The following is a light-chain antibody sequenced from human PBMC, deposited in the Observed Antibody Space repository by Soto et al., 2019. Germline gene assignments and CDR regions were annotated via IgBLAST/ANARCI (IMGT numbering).Light chain of an antibody. CDR1: SSDVGGYNH. CDR3: SSYTSSSTYV. CDR2: DVS. J-gene: IGLJ1*01. V-gene: IGLV2-14*01. Sequence: QSALTQPASVSGSPGQSITISCTGTSSDVGGYNHVSWYQQHPGKAPKVMIYDVSNRPSGVSNRFSGSKSGNTASLTISGLQAEDEADYYCSSYTSSSTYVFGTGTQLTVL.